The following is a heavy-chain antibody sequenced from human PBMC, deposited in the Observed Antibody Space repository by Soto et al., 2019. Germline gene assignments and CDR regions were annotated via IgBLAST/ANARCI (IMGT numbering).Heavy chain of an antibody. CDR2: INSDGSST. D-gene: IGHD2-2*01. V-gene: IGHV3-74*01. CDR1: GFTFSSYW. CDR3: ARDSSTSCYFDP. Sequence: VQLVGSGGGVVQPGRSLRLSCAASGFTFSSYWMHWVRQAPGKGLVWVSRINSDGSSTSYADSVKGRFTISRDNAKNTLYLQMNSLRAEDTAVYYCARDSSTSCYFDPWGQGTLVTVSS. J-gene: IGHJ5*02.